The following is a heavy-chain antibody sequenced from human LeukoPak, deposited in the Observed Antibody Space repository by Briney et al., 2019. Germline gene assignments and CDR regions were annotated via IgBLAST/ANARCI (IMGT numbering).Heavy chain of an antibody. J-gene: IGHJ4*02. V-gene: IGHV4-34*01. CDR1: GGSFSGYY. CDR2: INHSGST. CDR3: ARRTPITMIFY. Sequence: SETLSLTCAVYGGSFSGYYWSWIRQPPGKGLEWIGEINHSGSTNYNPSLKSRVTISVDTSKNQFSLKLSSVTAADTAVYYCARRTPITMIFYWGQGTLVTVPS. D-gene: IGHD3-22*01.